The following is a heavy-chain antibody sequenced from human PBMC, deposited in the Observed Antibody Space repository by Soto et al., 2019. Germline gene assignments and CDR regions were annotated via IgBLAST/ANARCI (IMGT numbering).Heavy chain of an antibody. V-gene: IGHV3-30-3*01. CDR2: ISYDGSNK. CDR3: ARDNLEPYYYDSSGYYEGAFDI. CDR1: GFTFSSYA. D-gene: IGHD3-22*01. J-gene: IGHJ3*02. Sequence: GGSLRLSCAASGFTFSSYARHWVRQAPGKGLEWVAVISYDGSNKYYADSVKGRFTISRDNSKNTLYLQMNSLRAEDTAVYYCARDNLEPYYYDSSGYYEGAFDIWGQGTMVTVSS.